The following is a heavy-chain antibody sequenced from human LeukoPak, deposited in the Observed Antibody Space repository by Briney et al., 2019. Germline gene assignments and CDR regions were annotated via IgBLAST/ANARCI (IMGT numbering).Heavy chain of an antibody. CDR1: GYSFTSYW. D-gene: IGHD6-19*01. CDR3: ARHLSIAVVADRRFDS. J-gene: IGHJ4*02. CDR2: IYPGDSDT. Sequence: GESLKISCKGSGYSFTSYWIGWVRQMPGKGLEWMGIIYPGDSDTRYSPSFQGQVTISADKSISTAYLQWSSLKASETAMYYCARHLSIAVVADRRFDSWGQGTLVTVSS. V-gene: IGHV5-51*01.